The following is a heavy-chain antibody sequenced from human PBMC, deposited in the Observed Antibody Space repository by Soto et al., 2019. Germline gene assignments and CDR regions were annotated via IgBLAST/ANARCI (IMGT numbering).Heavy chain of an antibody. CDR2: IYYSGST. D-gene: IGHD2-2*01. CDR3: ARHPPRLGYCSSTSCPASFDY. Sequence: PSETLSLTCTVSGGSISSSSYYWGWIRQPPGKGLEWIGSIYYSGSTYYNPSLKSRVTISVDTSKNQFSLKLSSVTAADTAVYYCARHPPRLGYCSSTSCPASFDYWGQGTLVTVSS. CDR1: GGSISSSSYY. V-gene: IGHV4-39*01. J-gene: IGHJ4*02.